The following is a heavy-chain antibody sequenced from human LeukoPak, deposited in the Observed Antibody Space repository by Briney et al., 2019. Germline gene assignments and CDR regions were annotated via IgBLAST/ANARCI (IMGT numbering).Heavy chain of an antibody. CDR3: AKVGDHDAFDI. CDR2: ISSSGSTI. D-gene: IGHD1-26*01. J-gene: IGHJ3*02. Sequence: GGSLRLSCAASGFTFSSYEMNWVRQAPGKGLEWVSYISSSGSTIYYADSVKGRFTISRDNAKNSLYLQMNSLRAEDTAVYYCAKVGDHDAFDIWGQGTMVTVSS. V-gene: IGHV3-48*03. CDR1: GFTFSSYE.